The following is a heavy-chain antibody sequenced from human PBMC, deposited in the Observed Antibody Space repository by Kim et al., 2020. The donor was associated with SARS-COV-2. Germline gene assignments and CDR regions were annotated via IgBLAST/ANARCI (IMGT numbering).Heavy chain of an antibody. D-gene: IGHD5-12*01. CDR1: GFTFSSYE. CDR3: ARDWGYSGYDYSYSYGMDV. J-gene: IGHJ6*02. Sequence: GGSLRLSCAASGFTFSSYEMNWVRQAPGKGLEWVSSISSCGSTIYYADSVKGRFTISRDNAKNSLYLQMNSLRAEDTAVYYCARDWGYSGYDYSYSYGMDVWGPGTTVTVSS. V-gene: IGHV3-48*03. CDR2: ISSCGSTI.